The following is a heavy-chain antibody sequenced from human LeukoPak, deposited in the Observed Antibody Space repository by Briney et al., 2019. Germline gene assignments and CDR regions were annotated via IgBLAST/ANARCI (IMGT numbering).Heavy chain of an antibody. D-gene: IGHD3-22*01. J-gene: IGHJ2*01. CDR3: AINPDSSGGGSDWYFDL. CDR2: INPNSGGT. Sequence: ASVKASCKASGYTFTGYYMHWVRQAPGQGLEWMGWINPNSGGTNYAQKFQGRVTMTRDTSINTAYMELSRLRSDDTAVYYCAINPDSSGGGSDWYFDLWGRGTLVTVSS. V-gene: IGHV1-2*02. CDR1: GYTFTGYY.